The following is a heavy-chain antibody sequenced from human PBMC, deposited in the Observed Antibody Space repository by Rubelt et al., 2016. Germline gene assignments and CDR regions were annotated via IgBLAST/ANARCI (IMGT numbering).Heavy chain of an antibody. J-gene: IGHJ4*02. CDR3: VRVEIGVALDY. CDR2: VHYSVSA. V-gene: IGHV4-39*02. D-gene: IGHD2-8*01. Sequence: QPQLQESGPGLVRPSETLSLSCIVSGASITSSNCHWGWIRHPPGRGLEWIGSVHYSVSAYYNPSPKSRVTISVDTSNNHFSLNLNVVTAADTALYDCVRVEIGVALDYWGRGTRVTVSS. CDR1: GASITSSNCH.